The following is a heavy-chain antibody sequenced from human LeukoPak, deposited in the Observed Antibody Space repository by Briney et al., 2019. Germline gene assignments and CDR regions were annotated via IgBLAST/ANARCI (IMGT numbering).Heavy chain of an antibody. V-gene: IGHV4-39*01. CDR3: ARPPVSGGYYFDY. CDR2: IYYSGST. Sequence: PSETLSLTCTVSGDSISSSSYYWGWIRQPPGKGLEWIGSIYYSGSTYYNPSLKSRVTISVDTSKNQFSLKLSSVTAAGTAVYYCARPPVSGGYYFDYWGQGTLVTVSS. J-gene: IGHJ4*02. CDR1: GDSISSSSYY. D-gene: IGHD2-8*02.